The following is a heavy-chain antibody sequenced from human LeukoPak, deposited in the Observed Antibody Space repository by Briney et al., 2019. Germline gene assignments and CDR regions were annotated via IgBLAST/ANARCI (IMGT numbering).Heavy chain of an antibody. CDR2: IRYDGSYK. Sequence: PGGSLRLSCAASGFTFSSYGMHWVRQAPGKGLEWVAFIRYDGSYKYYADSVKGRFTISRDNAKDTLFLQMNSLRAEDTAVYYCAKEESMVRELDYWGQGTLVTVSS. CDR3: AKEESMVRELDY. CDR1: GFTFSSYG. D-gene: IGHD3-10*01. V-gene: IGHV3-30*02. J-gene: IGHJ4*02.